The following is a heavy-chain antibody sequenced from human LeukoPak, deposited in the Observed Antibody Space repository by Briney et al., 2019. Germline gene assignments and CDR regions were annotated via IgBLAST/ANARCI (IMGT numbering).Heavy chain of an antibody. J-gene: IGHJ4*02. D-gene: IGHD2-21*02. CDR2: IYSAGST. V-gene: IGHV3-66*02. CDR1: GLTVSSDY. CDR3: ARGGGAFCGGDCYRNFDY. Sequence: GGSLRLSCAASGLTVSSDYLSWVRQAPGEGLEWVSVIYSAGSTYYADSVKGRFTISRDSSKNTLYLQMNSLTAEDTAVYFCARGGGAFCGGDCYRNFDYWGQGTLVTVSS.